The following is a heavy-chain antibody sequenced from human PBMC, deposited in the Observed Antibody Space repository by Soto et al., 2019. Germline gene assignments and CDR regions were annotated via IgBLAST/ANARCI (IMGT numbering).Heavy chain of an antibody. V-gene: IGHV4-34*01. Sequence: SETLSLTCAVYGGSFSGYYWSWIRQPPGKGLEWIGEINHSGSTNYNPSLKSRVTISVDTSKNQFSLKLSSVTAADTAVYYCARGDGYYFDYWGQGTLVNVSS. CDR1: GGSFSGYY. CDR3: ARGDGYYFDY. CDR2: INHSGST. J-gene: IGHJ4*02.